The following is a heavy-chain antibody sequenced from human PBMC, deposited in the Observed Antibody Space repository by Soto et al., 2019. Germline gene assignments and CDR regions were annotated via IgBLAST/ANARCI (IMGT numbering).Heavy chain of an antibody. CDR2: INAGNGNT. CDR1: GYTFTSYA. V-gene: IGHV1-3*05. Sequence: QVQLVQSGAEEKKPGASVKVSCKASGYTFTSYAMHWVRQAPGQRLEWMGWINAGNGNTKDSQKFQGRVTITRDTSASRAYMELSSLRSEDTAGYYCARSIVVVTALDYWGQGTLVTVSS. J-gene: IGHJ4*02. CDR3: ARSIVVVTALDY. D-gene: IGHD2-21*02.